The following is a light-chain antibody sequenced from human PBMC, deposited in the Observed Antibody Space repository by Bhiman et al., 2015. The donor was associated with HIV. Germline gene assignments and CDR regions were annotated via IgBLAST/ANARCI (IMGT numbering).Light chain of an antibody. Sequence: QPVLTQPPSVSGAPGQRVTISCTGSSSNIGAGYDVHWYLQLPGTAPKLLIYGNSNRPSGVPDRFSGSKSGTSASLAISGLRSEDEADYYCAAWDDSLGVVFGGGTKLTVL. CDR3: AAWDDSLGVV. CDR2: GNS. J-gene: IGLJ2*01. CDR1: SSNIGAGYD. V-gene: IGLV1-50*01.